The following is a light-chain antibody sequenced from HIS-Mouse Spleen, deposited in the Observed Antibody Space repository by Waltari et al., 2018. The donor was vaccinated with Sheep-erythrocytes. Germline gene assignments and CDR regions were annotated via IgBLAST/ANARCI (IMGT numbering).Light chain of an antibody. V-gene: IGLV2-14*01. CDR2: EVS. CDR3: SSYTSSSTWV. J-gene: IGLJ3*02. CDR1: SSDVGGYNY. Sequence: QSALTQPASVSGSPGQSITISCTGTSSDVGGYNYVSWYQQHPGKAPKLMIYEVSNRPPGVSNRFSGSQSGNTASLTISGLQAEDEADYYCSSYTSSSTWVFGGGTKLTVL.